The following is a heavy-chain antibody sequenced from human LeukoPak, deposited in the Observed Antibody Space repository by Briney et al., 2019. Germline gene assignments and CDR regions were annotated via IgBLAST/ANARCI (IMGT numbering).Heavy chain of an antibody. CDR2: ISYDGSNK. J-gene: IGHJ5*02. CDR3: AKDKYSSSLPPFDP. CDR1: GFTFSSYG. Sequence: PGGSLRLSCAASGFTFSSYGMHWVRQAPGKGLEWVAVISYDGSNKYCADSVKGRFTISRDNSKNTLYLQMNSLRAEDTAVYYCAKDKYSSSLPPFDPWGQGTLVTVSS. V-gene: IGHV3-30*18. D-gene: IGHD6-13*01.